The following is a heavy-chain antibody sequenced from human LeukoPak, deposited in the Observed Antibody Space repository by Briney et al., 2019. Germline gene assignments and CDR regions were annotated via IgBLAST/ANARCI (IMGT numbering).Heavy chain of an antibody. CDR3: TTGNILTGYYKFRPDY. V-gene: IGHV3-15*01. CDR1: GFTFSNAW. Sequence: GGSLRLSCAASGFTFSNAWMSWVRQAPGKGLEWVGRIKSKTDGGTTDYAAPVKGRFTISRDDSNNTLYLQMNSLKTEDTAVYYCTTGNILTGYYKFRPDYWGQGTLVTVSS. J-gene: IGHJ4*02. D-gene: IGHD3-9*01. CDR2: IKSKTDGGTT.